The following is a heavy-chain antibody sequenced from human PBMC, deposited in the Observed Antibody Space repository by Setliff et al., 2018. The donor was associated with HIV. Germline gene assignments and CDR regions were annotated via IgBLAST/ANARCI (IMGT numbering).Heavy chain of an antibody. CDR3: ARWGYSRDGMDV. D-gene: IGHD4-4*01. CDR2: VKQDGTET. Sequence: SGGSLRLSCAASGFRFRSYWMSWVRQAPGKGLESVANVKQDGTETLYVDSVKGRFTISRDNANNLVYLQMNSLRVEDTAVYFCARWGYSRDGMDVWGQGTTVTVSS. J-gene: IGHJ6*02. V-gene: IGHV3-7*01. CDR1: GFRFRSYW.